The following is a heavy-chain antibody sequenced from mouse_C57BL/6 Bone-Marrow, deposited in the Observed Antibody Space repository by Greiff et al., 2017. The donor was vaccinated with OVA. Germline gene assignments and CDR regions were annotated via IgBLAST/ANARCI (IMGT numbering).Heavy chain of an antibody. CDR3: ARKGYGNPGYFDV. CDR2: IFPGNGST. Sequence: QVQLQQSGPELVKPGASVKISCKASGYTFTDYYINWVKQRPGQGLEWIGWIFPGNGSTYYYEKFKGKATLTVDKSSSTAYMLLSSLTSEDSAVYFCARKGYGNPGYFDVWGTGTTVTVSS. D-gene: IGHD2-10*02. CDR1: GYTFTDYY. J-gene: IGHJ1*03. V-gene: IGHV1-75*01.